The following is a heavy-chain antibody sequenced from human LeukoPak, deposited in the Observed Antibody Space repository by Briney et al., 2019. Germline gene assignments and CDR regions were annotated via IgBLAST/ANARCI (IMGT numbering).Heavy chain of an antibody. D-gene: IGHD3-16*01. J-gene: IGHJ3*02. CDR2: ISNIGTSI. V-gene: IGHV3-21*01. CDR3: ARAELGGAFDI. Sequence: GGSLRLSCAVSGLTFSRYSMNWVRQAPGKGLEWVSSISNIGTSIYYADSVKGRFTISRDNAKNSLYLQMNSLRAEDTAVYYCARAELGGAFDIWGQGTMVTVSS. CDR1: GLTFSRYS.